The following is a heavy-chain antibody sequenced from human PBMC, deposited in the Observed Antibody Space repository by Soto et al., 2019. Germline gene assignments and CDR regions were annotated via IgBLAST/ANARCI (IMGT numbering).Heavy chain of an antibody. CDR2: VNPTGST. CDR3: ARSREQWLVDAFDI. V-gene: IGHV4-34*01. Sequence: QVQVQQWGAGLLKSSETLCLTCAVYGGSFSGYYLSWIRQPPGKGLEWIGEVNPTGSTNYNPSLKSRVTISVDTSKNHISLILNSVTAADTALYYCARSREQWLVDAFDIWGQGTMVTVSS. D-gene: IGHD6-19*01. J-gene: IGHJ3*02. CDR1: GGSFSGYY.